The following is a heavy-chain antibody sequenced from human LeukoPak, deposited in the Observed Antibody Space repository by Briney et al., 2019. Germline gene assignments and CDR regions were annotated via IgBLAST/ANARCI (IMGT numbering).Heavy chain of an antibody. D-gene: IGHD3-22*01. J-gene: IGHJ3*02. Sequence: PGGSLRLSCAASGFTFSSYAVSWVRQAPGKGLEWVSAISGSGGSTYYADSVKGRFTISRDNSKNTLYLQMNSLRAEDTAVYYCAKDRYYDSSGYSPLRAYDHDAFDIWGQGTMVTVSS. V-gene: IGHV3-23*01. CDR3: AKDRYYDSSGYSPLRAYDHDAFDI. CDR1: GFTFSSYA. CDR2: ISGSGGST.